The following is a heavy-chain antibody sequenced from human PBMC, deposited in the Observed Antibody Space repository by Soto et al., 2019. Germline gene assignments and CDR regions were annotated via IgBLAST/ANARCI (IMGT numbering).Heavy chain of an antibody. D-gene: IGHD3-22*01. CDR2: ISSSSSYT. CDR3: ARDKAAYYYDSSGRADAFDI. J-gene: IGHJ3*02. CDR1: GFTFSDYY. V-gene: IGHV3-11*06. Sequence: GGSLRLSCAASGFTFSDYYMSWIRQAQGKGLEWVSYISSSSSYTTYADSVKGRFTIARDNAKNSLYLQMNSLRAEDTAVYYCARDKAAYYYDSSGRADAFDIWGRGTMVTVSS.